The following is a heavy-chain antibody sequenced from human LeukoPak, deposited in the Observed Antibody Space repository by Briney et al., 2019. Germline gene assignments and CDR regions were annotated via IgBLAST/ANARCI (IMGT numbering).Heavy chain of an antibody. CDR2: IYSDGRSA. J-gene: IGHJ4*02. Sequence: GGSLRLSCVASGFTFSRCGMHWVRQSPGKGLEWVAVIYSDGRSAYYADSVEGRFTISRDNSKNTLYLQMNSLRAEDTAVYYCARAEPGLFDYWGLGTLVTVSS. V-gene: IGHV3-33*01. CDR1: GFTFSRCG. CDR3: ARAEPGLFDY.